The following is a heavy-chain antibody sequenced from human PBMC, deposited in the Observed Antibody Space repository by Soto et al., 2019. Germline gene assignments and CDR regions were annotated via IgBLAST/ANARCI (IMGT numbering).Heavy chain of an antibody. J-gene: IGHJ6*02. D-gene: IGHD1-26*01. CDR3: ARDDRGVPGGSGGVGPTTLCYGMDV. CDR2: ISSSSGTI. Sequence: EVKLVESGGGLVPPGGSLRLSCTASGFSLNTFSMNWVRQAPGKGLVWISYISSSSGTIYYTDSVKGRFTISRDNVKNSLYLEMNSLKDEDTAIYYCARDDRGVPGGSGGVGPTTLCYGMDVWGQGTTVIVSS. V-gene: IGHV3-48*02. CDR1: GFSLNTFS.